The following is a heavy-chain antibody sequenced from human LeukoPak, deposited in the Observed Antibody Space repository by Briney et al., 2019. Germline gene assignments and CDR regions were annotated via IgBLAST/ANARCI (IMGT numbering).Heavy chain of an antibody. CDR3: ARELAYCGGDCYSGYLFDY. J-gene: IGHJ4*02. Sequence: GASVKVSCKASGGTFSSYAISWVRQAPGQGLEWMGGIIPIFGTANYAQKFQGRVTITTDESTSTAYMELSSLRSEDTAVYYCARELAYCGGDCYSGYLFDYWAREPWSPSPQ. V-gene: IGHV1-69*05. CDR1: GGTFSSYA. CDR2: IIPIFGTA. D-gene: IGHD2-21*02.